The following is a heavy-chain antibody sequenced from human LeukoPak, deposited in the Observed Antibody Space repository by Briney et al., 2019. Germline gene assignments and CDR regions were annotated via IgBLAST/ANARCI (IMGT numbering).Heavy chain of an antibody. D-gene: IGHD6-13*01. J-gene: IGHJ4*02. V-gene: IGHV1-69*13. CDR1: GGTSSSYA. Sequence: SVKVSCKASGGTSSSYAISWVRQAPGQGLEWMGRIIPNFGTANYAQKFQGRVTITADESTSTAYMELRSMRSEDKDVYYCEREEEVLAAAGTGFDYWGQGTLVTVSS. CDR2: IIPNFGTA. CDR3: EREEEVLAAAGTGFDY.